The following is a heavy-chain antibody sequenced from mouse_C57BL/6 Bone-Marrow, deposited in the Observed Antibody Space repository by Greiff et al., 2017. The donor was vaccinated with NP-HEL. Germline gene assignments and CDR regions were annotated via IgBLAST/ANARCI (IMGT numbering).Heavy chain of an antibody. J-gene: IGHJ4*01. Sequence: VQLQQSGPELVKPGASVKISCKASGYAFSSSWMNWVKQRPGKGLEWIGRLYPGDGDTNYNGKFKGKATLTADKSSSTAYMQLSSLTSEDSAVYFCAREYYGSRTEFDYWGQGTSVTVSS. CDR1: GYAFSSSW. D-gene: IGHD1-1*01. CDR2: LYPGDGDT. CDR3: AREYYGSRTEFDY. V-gene: IGHV1-82*01.